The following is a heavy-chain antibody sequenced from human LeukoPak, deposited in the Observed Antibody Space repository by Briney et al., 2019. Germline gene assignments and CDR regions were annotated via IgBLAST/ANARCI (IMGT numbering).Heavy chain of an antibody. J-gene: IGHJ4*02. CDR1: EFIVSANY. CDR3: AGNYYDSSGYNDY. Sequence: GGSLRLSCAASEFIVSANYMSWVRQAPGKGLEWVSLIYSGGSTYYADSVKGRFTISRDNSKNTLYLQMNSLRAEDTAVYYCAGNYYDSSGYNDYWGQGTLVTVSS. D-gene: IGHD3-22*01. CDR2: IYSGGST. V-gene: IGHV3-53*05.